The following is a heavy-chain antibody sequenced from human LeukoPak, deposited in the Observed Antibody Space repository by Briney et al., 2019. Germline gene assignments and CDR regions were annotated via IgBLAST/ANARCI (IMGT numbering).Heavy chain of an antibody. CDR1: GDSINSYC. D-gene: IGHD3-10*01. J-gene: IGHJ4*02. Sequence: SETLSLTCTVSGDSINSYCWSWIRQPPGKGLEWIGYIYYSGSTNYNPSLKSRVTISVDTSKNQFSLKLSSVTAADTAVYYCARGYYYFDYWGRGTLVTVSS. CDR3: ARGYYYFDY. CDR2: IYYSGST. V-gene: IGHV4-59*01.